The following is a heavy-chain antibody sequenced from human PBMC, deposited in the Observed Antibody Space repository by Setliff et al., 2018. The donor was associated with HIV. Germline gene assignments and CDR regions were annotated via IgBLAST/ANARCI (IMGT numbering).Heavy chain of an antibody. V-gene: IGHV1-2*02. J-gene: IGHJ5*02. CDR1: GYTFSDYY. Sequence: ASVKVSCKASGYTFSDYYIYWVRQAPGQGLEWMGWISPTSGATSYAQKFQGRVIMTWDTSITTAYMEFIWLTSDDTAVYYRARRRSGWYFFDPWGQGTLVTVSS. D-gene: IGHD6-19*01. CDR3: ARRRSGWYFFDP. CDR2: ISPTSGAT.